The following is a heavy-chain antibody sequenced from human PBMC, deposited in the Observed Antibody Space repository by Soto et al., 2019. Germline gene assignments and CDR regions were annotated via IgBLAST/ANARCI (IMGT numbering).Heavy chain of an antibody. J-gene: IGHJ5*02. V-gene: IGHV4-59*01. CDR2: IYYSGST. CDR1: GGSISSYY. CDR3: ARFVLVPAAIPYNWFDP. Sequence: PSEILSLTCTVSGGSISSYYWSWIRQPPGKGLEWIGYIYYSGSTNYNPSLKSRVTISVDTSKNQFSLKLSSVTAADTAVYYCARFVLVPAAIPYNWFDPWGQGTLVTVS. D-gene: IGHD2-2*01.